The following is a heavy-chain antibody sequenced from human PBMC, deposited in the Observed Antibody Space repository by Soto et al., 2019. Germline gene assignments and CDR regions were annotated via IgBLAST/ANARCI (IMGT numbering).Heavy chain of an antibody. CDR2: INPATGAA. V-gene: IGHV1-2*02. J-gene: IGHJ3*02. D-gene: IGHD3-3*01. Sequence: QLHLVQSGAVVKKPGASVTVSCSASGYPVTAYYMHWVRQAPGRGLEWMGGINPATGAAKYTQTFQGRVTMARDPSTSTVLMELGGLTSEDTAGFYWARGGGVGVAGSAAFDMWGQGTLVTVSS. CDR1: GYPVTAYY. CDR3: ARGGGVGVAGSAAFDM.